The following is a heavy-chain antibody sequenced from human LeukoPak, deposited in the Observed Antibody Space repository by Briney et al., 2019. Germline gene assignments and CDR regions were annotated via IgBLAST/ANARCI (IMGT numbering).Heavy chain of an antibody. CDR2: INHSGST. J-gene: IGHJ6*03. Sequence: PSETLSLTCAVYGESFSGYYWSWIRHPPGKGLEWIGEINHSGSTNYNPSLKSRVIISVDTSKNQFSLKLSSVTAADTAVYYCARGLRDYYYYYHMDVWGKGTTVTVSS. V-gene: IGHV4-34*01. D-gene: IGHD3-10*01. CDR1: GESFSGYY. CDR3: ARGLRDYYYYYHMDV.